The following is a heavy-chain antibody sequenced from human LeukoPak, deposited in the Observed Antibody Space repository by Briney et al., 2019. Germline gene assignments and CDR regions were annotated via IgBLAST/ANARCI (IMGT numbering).Heavy chain of an antibody. V-gene: IGHV1-18*01. CDR1: GYTFTSHD. J-gene: IGHJ6*03. Sequence: ASVKVSCQASGYTFTSHDISWVRQAPGQGLEWMGWISSYNSNANYAQKLQGRVTMTTDTSTSTAYTALRSLRADDTAVDYFSREVGYYYYMAVWGKGTTVTVSS. D-gene: IGHD2-2*01. CDR3: SREVGYYYYMAV. CDR2: ISSYNSNA.